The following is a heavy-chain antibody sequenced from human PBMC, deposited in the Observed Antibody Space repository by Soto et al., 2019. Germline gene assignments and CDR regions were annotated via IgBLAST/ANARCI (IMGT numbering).Heavy chain of an antibody. Sequence: QVQLVESGGGVVQPGRSLRLSCAASGFTFSSYGMHWVRQAPGKGLEWVAVISYDGSNKYYADSVKGRFTISRDNSKNTLYLQMNSLRAEDTAVYYCAKGVVPAAMRVPVDYWGQGTLVTVSS. CDR3: AKGVVPAAMRVPVDY. V-gene: IGHV3-30*18. J-gene: IGHJ4*02. CDR1: GFTFSSYG. D-gene: IGHD2-2*01. CDR2: ISYDGSNK.